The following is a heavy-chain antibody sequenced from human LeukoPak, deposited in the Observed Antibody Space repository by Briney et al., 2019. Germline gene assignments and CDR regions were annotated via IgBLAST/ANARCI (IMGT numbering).Heavy chain of an antibody. CDR2: ISNNGGYT. CDR3: ARQTGESTNFDN. CDR1: GFTFSSSA. J-gene: IGHJ4*02. V-gene: IGHV3-23*01. Sequence: GGSLRLSCAASGFTFSSSAMSWVRQAPGKGLEWVSAISNNGGYTYYADSVQGRFTISRDNSKSTLCLQMNSLRAEDTAVYYCARQTGESTNFDNWGQGTLVTVSS. D-gene: IGHD2-2*01.